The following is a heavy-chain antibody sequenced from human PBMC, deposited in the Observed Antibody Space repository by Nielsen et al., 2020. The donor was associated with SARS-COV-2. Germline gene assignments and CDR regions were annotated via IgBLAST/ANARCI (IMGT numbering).Heavy chain of an antibody. J-gene: IGHJ6*03. V-gene: IGHV3-13*01. D-gene: IGHD2-15*01. CDR2: IGTAGDT. CDR3: ARGSYDYYYMDV. Sequence: GESLKISCAASGFSFSDYEMHWVRQATGKGLEWVAGIGTAGDTYYPGSVKGRFTISRESAKNSLYLQMNSLRAGDTAVHYCARGSYDYYYMDVWGKGTTVTVSS. CDR1: GFSFSDYE.